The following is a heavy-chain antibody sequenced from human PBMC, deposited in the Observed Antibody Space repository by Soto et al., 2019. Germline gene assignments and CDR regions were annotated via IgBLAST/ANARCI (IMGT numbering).Heavy chain of an antibody. D-gene: IGHD6-13*01. Sequence: EVQLVESGGGLVQPGESLRLSCAASGFTFSSYAMSWVRQAPGKGLEWVSAISGSGGSTYYADSVKGRFTISRDNAKNTLDLQMNSLRAEDTAVYYCAKPHLYSSSWYSVDYWGQGTLVTVSS. CDR3: AKPHLYSSSWYSVDY. CDR1: GFTFSSYA. V-gene: IGHV3-23*04. CDR2: ISGSGGST. J-gene: IGHJ4*02.